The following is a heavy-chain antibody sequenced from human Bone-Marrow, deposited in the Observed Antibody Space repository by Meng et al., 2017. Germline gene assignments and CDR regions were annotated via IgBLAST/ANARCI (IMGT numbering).Heavy chain of an antibody. Sequence: QVQLQQWGAGLLKPSETLSLTCAVYGGSFRGYYWSWIRQPPGKGLEWIGEINHSGSTNYNPSLKSRVTISVDTSKNQFSLKLSSVTAADTAVYYCARGGYCSGGSCNWGQGTLVTVSS. J-gene: IGHJ4*02. CDR3: ARGGYCSGGSCN. V-gene: IGHV4-34*01. CDR1: GGSFRGYY. CDR2: INHSGST. D-gene: IGHD2-15*01.